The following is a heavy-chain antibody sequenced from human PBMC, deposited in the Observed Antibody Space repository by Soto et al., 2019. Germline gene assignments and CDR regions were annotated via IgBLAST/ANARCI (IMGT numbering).Heavy chain of an antibody. Sequence: PGGSLRLSCVTSGFTFTKYSMNWVRQAPGKGLEWVSYISYSGETKYYADSLKGRYAISRDDAKNSVYLQMNSLRDEDTAFYYCVRGVVVVVGSTAENFDHWGQGTVAPVSS. CDR1: GFTFTKYS. V-gene: IGHV3-48*02. J-gene: IGHJ4*02. D-gene: IGHD2-15*01. CDR3: VRGVVVVVGSTAENFDH. CDR2: ISYSGETK.